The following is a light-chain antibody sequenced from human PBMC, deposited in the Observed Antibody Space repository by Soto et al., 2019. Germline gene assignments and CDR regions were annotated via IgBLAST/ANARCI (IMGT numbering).Light chain of an antibody. J-gene: IGKJ3*01. CDR2: GAS. CDR1: QGIRSY. CDR3: QQLNTVPPFCT. V-gene: IGKV1-9*01. Sequence: DIPLTQSPSFLSASVGDRVTITCRASQGIRSYLAWYQQRPGKAPELLIYGASTLRPGVASRFSGSGSGTEFTLTISSLQPEDFASSFCQQLNTVPPFCTFGPGTKVDIK.